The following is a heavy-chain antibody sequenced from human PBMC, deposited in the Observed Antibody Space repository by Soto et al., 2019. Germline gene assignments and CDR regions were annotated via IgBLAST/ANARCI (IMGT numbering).Heavy chain of an antibody. J-gene: IGHJ4*02. D-gene: IGHD6-19*01. Sequence: PGGSLRLSCAASGFTFSSYAMSWVRQAPGKGLEWVSAISGSGGSTYYADSVKGRFTISRDNAKNSLFLQMNSLRDEDTAVYYCARDVSSPFEYWGQGTLVTVSS. CDR3: ARDVSSPFEY. V-gene: IGHV3-23*01. CDR2: ISGSGGST. CDR1: GFTFSSYA.